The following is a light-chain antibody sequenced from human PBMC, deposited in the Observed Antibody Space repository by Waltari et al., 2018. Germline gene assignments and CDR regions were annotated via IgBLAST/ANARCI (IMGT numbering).Light chain of an antibody. CDR1: QSVLYSSNNKNY. J-gene: IGKJ1*01. V-gene: IGKV4-1*01. CDR3: QQYYSTPWT. Sequence: DIVMTQSPDSLAVSLCGRATNNCKPSQSVLYSSNNKNYLACYQQTPRQPPKLLIYWASTRESGVPDRFSGSGSGTDFTLTISSLQAEDVAVYYCQQYYSTPWTFGQGTKVEIK. CDR2: WAS.